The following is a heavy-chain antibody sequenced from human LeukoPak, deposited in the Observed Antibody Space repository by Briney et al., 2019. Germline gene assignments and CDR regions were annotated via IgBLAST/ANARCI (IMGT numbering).Heavy chain of an antibody. V-gene: IGHV1-2*02. D-gene: IGHD5-18*01. Sequence: ASVKVSFKASGYTFTGYYMHWVRQAPGQGLEWMGWINPNSGGTNYAQKFQGRVTMTRDTSISTAYMELSRLKSDDTAVYYCARGSFSADAPLVLDYFHHWGQGTLVTVSS. CDR2: INPNSGGT. CDR3: ARGSFSADAPLVLDYFHH. CDR1: GYTFTGYY. J-gene: IGHJ1*01.